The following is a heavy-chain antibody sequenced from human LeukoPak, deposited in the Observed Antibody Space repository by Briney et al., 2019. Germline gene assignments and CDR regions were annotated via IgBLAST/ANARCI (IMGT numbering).Heavy chain of an antibody. V-gene: IGHV1-8*01. CDR1: GYTFTSYD. D-gene: IGHD1-1*01. Sequence: ASVKVSCKASGYTFTSYDINWVRQATGQGLEWMGWMNPNSGNTGYAQKFQGRVTMTRNTSISTAYMELSSLRSEDTAVYYCARVRTVVRYYYYGMDVWGQGTTVTVSS. J-gene: IGHJ6*02. CDR3: ARVRTVVRYYYYGMDV. CDR2: MNPNSGNT.